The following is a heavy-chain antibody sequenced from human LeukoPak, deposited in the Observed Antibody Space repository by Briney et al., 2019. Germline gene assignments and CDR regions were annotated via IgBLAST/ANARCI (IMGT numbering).Heavy chain of an antibody. CDR1: GFTFDDYG. J-gene: IGHJ3*02. Sequence: PGGSLRLSCAASGFTFDDYGMNWVRQAPGKGLEWVSGINWNGDSTGYADSVKGRFTISRDNAKNSLYLQMNNLRAEGTAFYCCARVQSFYLEDLRSPGDAFDIWGQGTMVTVSS. CDR2: INWNGDST. V-gene: IGHV3-20*04. CDR3: ARVQSFYLEDLRSPGDAFDI. D-gene: IGHD2/OR15-2a*01.